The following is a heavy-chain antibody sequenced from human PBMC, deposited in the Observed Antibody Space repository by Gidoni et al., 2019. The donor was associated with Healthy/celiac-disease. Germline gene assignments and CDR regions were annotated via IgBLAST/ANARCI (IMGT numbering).Heavy chain of an antibody. V-gene: IGHV3-21*01. CDR2: ISSSSSYI. CDR3: ARDLSKAGSLLWFGESEGFDY. D-gene: IGHD3-10*01. CDR1: GFTFSSYS. J-gene: IGHJ4*02. Sequence: EVQLVESGGGLVKPGGSLRLSCAASGFTFSSYSMNWVRQAPGKGLELVSSISSSSSYIYYADSVKGRFTISRDNAKNSLYLQMNSLRAEDTAVYYCARDLSKAGSLLWFGESEGFDYWGQGTLVTVSS.